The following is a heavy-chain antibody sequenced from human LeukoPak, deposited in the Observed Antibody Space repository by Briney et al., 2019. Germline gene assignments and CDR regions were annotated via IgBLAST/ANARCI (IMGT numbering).Heavy chain of an antibody. Sequence: ASVKVSRKASGYTFTSYGISWVRQAPGQGLEWMGWISAYNGNTNYAQKLQGRVTMTTDTSTSTAYMELRSLRSDDTAVYYCARDTMVRGAPSWFDPWGQGTLVTVSS. CDR3: ARDTMVRGAPSWFDP. J-gene: IGHJ5*02. CDR1: GYTFTSYG. D-gene: IGHD3-10*01. V-gene: IGHV1-18*01. CDR2: ISAYNGNT.